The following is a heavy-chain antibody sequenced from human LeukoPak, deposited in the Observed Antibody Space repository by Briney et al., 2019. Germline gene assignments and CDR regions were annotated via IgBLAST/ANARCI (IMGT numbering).Heavy chain of an antibody. Sequence: PGRSLRLSCTASGFTLGDYAMSWVRQAPGKGLEWVGFIRSKAYGATTEYAASVKGRFTISRNDSKSIAYLQMNSLKTEDTAVYYCTRILGAGDAFDIWGQGAMVTVSS. V-gene: IGHV3-49*04. CDR2: IRSKAYGATT. J-gene: IGHJ3*02. CDR3: TRILGAGDAFDI. CDR1: GFTLGDYA. D-gene: IGHD1-26*01.